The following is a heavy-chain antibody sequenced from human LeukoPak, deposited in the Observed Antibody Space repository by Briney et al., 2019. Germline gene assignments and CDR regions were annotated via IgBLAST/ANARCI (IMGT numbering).Heavy chain of an antibody. V-gene: IGHV3-23*01. CDR3: AKACYGDFKYFDY. Sequence: TGGSLRPSCPASGFTFSSYAMSWVRQAPGKGPEWVSSIGGSGGSTSYADSVKGRFTISRDNSDNTLYLQMNSLRVDDTAVYYCAKACYGDFKYFDYWGQGTLVTVSS. CDR1: GFTFSSYA. CDR2: IGGSGGST. J-gene: IGHJ4*02. D-gene: IGHD4-17*01.